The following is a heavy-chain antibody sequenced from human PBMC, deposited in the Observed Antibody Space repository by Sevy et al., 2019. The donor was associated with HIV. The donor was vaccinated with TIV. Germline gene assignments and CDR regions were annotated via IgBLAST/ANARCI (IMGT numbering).Heavy chain of an antibody. J-gene: IGHJ4*02. CDR1: GYTFTGYY. D-gene: IGHD3-3*02. Sequence: ASVKVSCKASGYTFTGYYMHWVRQAPGQGLEWMGWINPNSGGTNYAQKFQGRVTMTRDTSISTAYMELSRLRADDTAVYCCAGDIRRAYYFDYWGQGTLVTVSS. CDR2: INPNSGGT. CDR3: AGDIRRAYYFDY. V-gene: IGHV1-2*02.